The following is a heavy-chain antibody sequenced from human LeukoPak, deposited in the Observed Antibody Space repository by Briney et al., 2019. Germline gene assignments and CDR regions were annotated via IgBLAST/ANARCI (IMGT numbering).Heavy chain of an antibody. Sequence: GGSLRLSCAASGFTFSSYAMHWVRQAPGKGLEWVAVISYDGSNKYYADSVKGRFTISRDNSKNTLYLQMSSLRAEDTAVYYCARGGGGLLWWGELLGHMDVWGKGTTVTVSS. J-gene: IGHJ6*04. CDR2: ISYDGSNK. V-gene: IGHV3-30-3*01. D-gene: IGHD3-10*01. CDR1: GFTFSSYA. CDR3: ARGGGGLLWWGELLGHMDV.